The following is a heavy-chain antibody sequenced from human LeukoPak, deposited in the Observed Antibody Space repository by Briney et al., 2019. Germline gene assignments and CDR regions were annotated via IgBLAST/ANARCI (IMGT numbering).Heavy chain of an antibody. CDR1: GFTFDDYA. D-gene: IGHD2-15*01. CDR3: AKDIREWGSIDY. V-gene: IGHV3-43*02. Sequence: GGYLRLSCAASGFTFDDYAMHWVRQAPGKGLEWVFLISGDGGNTYYADHVKGRFTISRDNNKNSLYLQMNGLRTEDTALYYCAKDIREWGSIDYWGQGTLVTVSS. J-gene: IGHJ4*02. CDR2: ISGDGGNT.